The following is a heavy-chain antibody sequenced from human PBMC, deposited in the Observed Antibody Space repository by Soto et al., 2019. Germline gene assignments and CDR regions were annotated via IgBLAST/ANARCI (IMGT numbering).Heavy chain of an antibody. J-gene: IGHJ5*02. V-gene: IGHV4-34*01. D-gene: IGHD3-10*01. CDR2: INHSGST. Sequence: QVQLQQWGAGLLKPSETLSLTCAVYGGSFSGYYWSWIRQPPGKGLEWIGEINHSGSTNYNPFLKSRVTISVDTSKNQFSLKLSSVTAADTAVYYCARGPNYYGSGAWGQGTLVTVSS. CDR1: GGSFSGYY. CDR3: ARGPNYYGSGA.